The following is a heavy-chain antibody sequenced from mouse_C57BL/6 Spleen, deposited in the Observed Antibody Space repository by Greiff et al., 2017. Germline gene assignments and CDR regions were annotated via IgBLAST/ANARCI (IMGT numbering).Heavy chain of an antibody. V-gene: IGHV1-64*01. D-gene: IGHD2-4*01. CDR2: IHPNSGST. CDR3: ARDEGIYYDTGGFDY. CDR1: GYTFTSYW. J-gene: IGHJ2*01. Sequence: QVQLQQPGAELVKPGASVKLSCKASGYTFTSYWMHWVKQRPGQGLEWIGIIHPNSGSTNYNEKFKSKATLTVDKSSSPAYMQLSSLTSEDSAVYYCARDEGIYYDTGGFDYWGQGTTLTVSS.